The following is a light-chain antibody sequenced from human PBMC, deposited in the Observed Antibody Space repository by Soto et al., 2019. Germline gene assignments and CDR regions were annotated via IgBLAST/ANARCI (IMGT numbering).Light chain of an antibody. Sequence: VLTQPPSMSGAPWQRITISCTGSSSNIGAHYDIHWYRQLPGAAPKLLLYGDNNRPSWGPDRISGSKSGTSASLAITGLQADVEADYYCQSYYITFNRVFGTGTKVTVL. J-gene: IGLJ1*01. CDR3: QSYYITFNRV. V-gene: IGLV1-40*01. CDR1: SSNIGAHYD. CDR2: GDN.